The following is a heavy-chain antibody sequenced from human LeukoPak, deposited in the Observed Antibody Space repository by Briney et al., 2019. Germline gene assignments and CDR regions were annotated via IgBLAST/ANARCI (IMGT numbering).Heavy chain of an antibody. CDR1: GFTFSSYS. V-gene: IGHV3-21*04. D-gene: IGHD2-2*01. CDR2: ISSSSSYI. J-gene: IGHJ4*02. Sequence: GGFLRLSCAASGFTFSSYSMNWVRQAPGKGLEWVSSISSSSSYIYYADSVKGRFTISRDNAKNSLYLQMNSLRAEDMALYYCAKGYCGATSCLQDYWGQGTLVTVSS. CDR3: AKGYCGATSCLQDY.